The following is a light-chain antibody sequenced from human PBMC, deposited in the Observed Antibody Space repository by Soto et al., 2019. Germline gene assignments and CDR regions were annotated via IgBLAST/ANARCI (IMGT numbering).Light chain of an antibody. CDR2: GGS. Sequence: EIVLTQSPGTLSFSPGARATLSCRASQSVSSSYLAWYQQKPGQAPKLLIHGGSTRATGISDRFSGSGSGTDFTLTISRLEPEDFAVYYCQLYRTFGQGTKVDI. CDR3: QLYRT. V-gene: IGKV3-20*01. CDR1: QSVSSSY. J-gene: IGKJ1*01.